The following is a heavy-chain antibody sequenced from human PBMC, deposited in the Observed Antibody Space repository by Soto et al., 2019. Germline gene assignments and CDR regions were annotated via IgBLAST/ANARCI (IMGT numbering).Heavy chain of an antibody. J-gene: IGHJ1*01. CDR3: ARTSYLSPYSNSGMGWEYFQH. D-gene: IGHD6-6*01. V-gene: IGHV1-18*01. CDR1: GYTFTSSG. CDR2: ISAYNGNT. Sequence: GASVKVSCKASGYTFTSSGISWVRQAPGQGLEWMGWISAYNGNTNYAQKLQGRVTMTTDTSTSTAYMELRSLRSDDTAVYYCARTSYLSPYSNSGMGWEYFQHWGQGTLVTVSS.